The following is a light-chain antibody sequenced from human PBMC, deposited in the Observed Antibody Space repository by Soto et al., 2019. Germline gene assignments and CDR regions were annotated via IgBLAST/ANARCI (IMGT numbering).Light chain of an antibody. J-gene: IGLJ1*01. CDR2: GNS. CDR3: QSYDSSLSGNYV. V-gene: IGLV1-40*01. Sequence: QSLLTNPPSLSGAPGQRVTISCTGSSSNIGAGYDVHWYQQLPGTAPKLLIYGNSNRPSGVPDRFSGSKSGTSASLAITGLQAEDEADYYCQSYDSSLSGNYVFGTGTKVTVL. CDR1: SSNIGAGYD.